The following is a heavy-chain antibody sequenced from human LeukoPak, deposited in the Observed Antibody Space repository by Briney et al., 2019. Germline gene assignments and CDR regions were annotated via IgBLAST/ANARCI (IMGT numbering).Heavy chain of an antibody. CDR1: GESISGFY. CDR2: IYYSGST. J-gene: IGHJ4*02. D-gene: IGHD2-21*01. Sequence: SSETLSLTCTVSGESISGFYWTWIRQPPGKGLEWIGYIYYSGSTNYNPSLKSRVTISVDTSKNQFSLKLSSVTAADTAVYYCARGVVIAPQTFDYWGQGTLVTVSS. CDR3: ARGVVIAPQTFDY. V-gene: IGHV4-59*01.